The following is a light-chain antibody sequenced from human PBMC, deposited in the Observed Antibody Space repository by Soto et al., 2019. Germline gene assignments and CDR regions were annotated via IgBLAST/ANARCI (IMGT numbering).Light chain of an antibody. J-gene: IGKJ3*01. V-gene: IGKV3-20*01. Sequence: EIALTQSPDTLSLSPREGGTLSCRASQSVPNNYIAWYQQRLGQAPRLLIYHTSGRSPGVPDRFSGSGSGTDFTLTISGLEPEDFGVYYCQQYRTSPFTFGPGTTV. CDR2: HTS. CDR1: QSVPNNY. CDR3: QQYRTSPFT.